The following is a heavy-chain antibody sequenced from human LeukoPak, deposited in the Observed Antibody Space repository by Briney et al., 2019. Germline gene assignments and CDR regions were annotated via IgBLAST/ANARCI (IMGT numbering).Heavy chain of an antibody. CDR3: ARVGSKGYSYGYRWFDP. V-gene: IGHV5-51*01. CDR1: GYSFTSYW. CDR2: IYPGDSNT. D-gene: IGHD5-18*01. J-gene: IGHJ5*02. Sequence: GESLQISCKGSGYSFTSYWIGWVRHMPGKGLEWMGIIYPGDSNTRYNPSFQGQVTISADKSISTAYLQWSSLKASDTAMYYCARVGSKGYSYGYRWFDPWGQGTLVTVSS.